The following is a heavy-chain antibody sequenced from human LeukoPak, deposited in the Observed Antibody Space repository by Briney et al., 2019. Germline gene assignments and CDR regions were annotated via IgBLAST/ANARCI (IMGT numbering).Heavy chain of an antibody. CDR3: ASSSGWYLGGFDY. CDR1: GFTFSSYE. J-gene: IGHJ4*02. D-gene: IGHD6-19*01. Sequence: GGSLRLSCAASGFTFSSYEMNWVRQAPGKGLEWVSYISSSGSTIYYADSVKGRFTISRDNAKNSLYLQMNSLRAEDTAVYYCASSSGWYLGGFDYWGQGTLVTVSS. V-gene: IGHV3-48*03. CDR2: ISSSGSTI.